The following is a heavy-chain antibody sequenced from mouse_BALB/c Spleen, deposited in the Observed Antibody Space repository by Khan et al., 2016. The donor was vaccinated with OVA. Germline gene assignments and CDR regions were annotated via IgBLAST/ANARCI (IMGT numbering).Heavy chain of an antibody. CDR1: GFSLTSHG. J-gene: IGHJ2*01. Sequence: VKLMESGPGLVAPSQSLSITCTVSGFSLTSHGVHWVRQPPGKGLEWLGVIWAGGSTNYNSALMSRLSISQDSSKSHVFLKMNSLHTDDTAMYYCARDRETDYFDYWGQGTTLTVSS. CDR2: IWAGGST. V-gene: IGHV2-9*02. CDR3: ARDRETDYFDY.